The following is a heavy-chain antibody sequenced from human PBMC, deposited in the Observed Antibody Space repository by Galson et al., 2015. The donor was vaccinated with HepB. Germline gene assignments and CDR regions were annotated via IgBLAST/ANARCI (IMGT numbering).Heavy chain of an antibody. CDR3: ARSVYCGGDCYSGGAYDY. D-gene: IGHD2-21*02. V-gene: IGHV1-3*01. J-gene: IGHJ4*02. CDR2: INAGNGNT. Sequence: SVKVSCKASGYTFTGYAMHWVRQAPGQRLEWMGWINAGNGNTKYSQKFQGRVTITRDTSASTAYMELSSLRSEDTAVYYCARSVYCGGDCYSGGAYDYWGQGTLVTVSS. CDR1: GYTFTGYA.